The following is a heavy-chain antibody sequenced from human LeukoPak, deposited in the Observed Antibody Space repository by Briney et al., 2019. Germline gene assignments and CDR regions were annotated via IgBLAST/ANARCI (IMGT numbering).Heavy chain of an antibody. CDR1: GFTFSSYW. D-gene: IGHD6-19*01. CDR3: ARGPYSSGWSLIDY. CDR2: INSDGSNT. V-gene: IGHV3-74*01. J-gene: IGHJ4*02. Sequence: GGSLRLSCAASGFTFSSYWMSWVRQAPGKGLVWVSRINSDGSNTNYADSVKGRFTISRDNAKNTLYLQMNSLRAEDTAVYYCARGPYSSGWSLIDYWGQGTLVTVSS.